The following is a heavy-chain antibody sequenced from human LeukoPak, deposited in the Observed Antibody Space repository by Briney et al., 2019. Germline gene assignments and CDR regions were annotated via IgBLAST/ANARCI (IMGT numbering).Heavy chain of an antibody. CDR3: ARDREYYDSSGYYNFDY. CDR1: GFTFSSYA. V-gene: IGHV3-30-3*01. J-gene: IGHJ4*02. CDR2: ISYDGSNK. Sequence: GGSLRLSCAASGFTFSSYAMPWVRQAPGKGLEWVAVISYDGSNKYYADSVKGRFTISRDNSKNTLYLQMNSLRAEDTAVYYCARDREYYDSSGYYNFDYWGQGTLVTVSS. D-gene: IGHD3-22*01.